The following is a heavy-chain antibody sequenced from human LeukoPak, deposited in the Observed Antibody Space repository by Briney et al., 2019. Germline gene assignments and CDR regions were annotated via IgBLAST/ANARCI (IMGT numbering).Heavy chain of an antibody. CDR1: GDSVSNGNYY. J-gene: IGHJ4*02. Sequence: SETLSLTCTISGDSVSNGNYYWSWLRQPPGKALEWIGYIYYTGNTYYNPSLEGRVTISVDTSKNHFSVKLSSVTAADTAVYYCARSQNYYGSGDYWSQGTLVTVSS. D-gene: IGHD3-10*01. CDR2: IYYTGNT. CDR3: ARSQNYYGSGDY. V-gene: IGHV4-61*03.